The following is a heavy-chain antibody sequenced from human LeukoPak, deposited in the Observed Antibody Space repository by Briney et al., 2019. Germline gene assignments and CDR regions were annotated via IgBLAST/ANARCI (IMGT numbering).Heavy chain of an antibody. V-gene: IGHV4-61*02. D-gene: IGHD5-12*01. CDR2: IYTSGST. J-gene: IGHJ6*02. CDR3: ATSGLRPVYYYYGMDV. Sequence: SETLSLTCTVSGGSISSGSYYWSWIRRPAGKGLEWIGRIYTSGSTNYNPSLKSRVTISVDTSKNQFSLKLSSVTAADTAVYYCATSGLRPVYYYYGMDVWGQGTTVTVSS. CDR1: GGSISSGSYY.